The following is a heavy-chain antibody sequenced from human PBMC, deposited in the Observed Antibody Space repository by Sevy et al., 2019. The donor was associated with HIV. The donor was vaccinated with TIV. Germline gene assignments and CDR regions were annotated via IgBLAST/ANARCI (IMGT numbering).Heavy chain of an antibody. J-gene: IGHJ4*02. CDR1: GFTFSNYA. D-gene: IGHD3-22*01. CDR3: ASRGYYYDNAAYYALDS. Sequence: GGSLRLSCAATGFTFSNYAMHWVRQTPGKGLEWVAIIWSDGRFENHGDSVKGRFTISRDNSKNTLYLQMNNVRVDETALYYCASRGYYYDNAAYYALDSWGQGTLVTVSS. CDR2: IWSDGRFE. V-gene: IGHV3-33*01.